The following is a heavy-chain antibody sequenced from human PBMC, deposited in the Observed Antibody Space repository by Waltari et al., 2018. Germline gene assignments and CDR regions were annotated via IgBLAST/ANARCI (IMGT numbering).Heavy chain of an antibody. CDR1: GFRFSKYA. D-gene: IGHD2-2*01. Sequence: EVQLVESGGGLVQPGGSLKLSCGVSGFRFSKYAMSWVRQAPGMGLEWVSGISGAGENSYYAESVKGRFTISRDNSKNILFLQMNSLRAEDTAVYYCAKDQGYAGKDGDLRHWGQGSLVSVSS. V-gene: IGHV3-23*04. J-gene: IGHJ1*01. CDR3: AKDQGYAGKDGDLRH. CDR2: ISGAGENS.